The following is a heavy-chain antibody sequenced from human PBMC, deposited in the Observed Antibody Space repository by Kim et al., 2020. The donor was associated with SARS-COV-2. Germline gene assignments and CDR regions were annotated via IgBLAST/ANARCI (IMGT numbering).Heavy chain of an antibody. J-gene: IGHJ4*02. Sequence: SETLSLTCTVSGGSISSSSYYWGWIRQPPGKGLEWIGSIYYSGSTYYNPSLKSRVTISVDTSKNQFSLKLSSVTAADTAVYYCASFTYCSSTSCPAFDYWGQGTLVTVSS. CDR1: GGSISSSSYY. V-gene: IGHV4-39*01. D-gene: IGHD2-2*01. CDR3: ASFTYCSSTSCPAFDY. CDR2: IYYSGST.